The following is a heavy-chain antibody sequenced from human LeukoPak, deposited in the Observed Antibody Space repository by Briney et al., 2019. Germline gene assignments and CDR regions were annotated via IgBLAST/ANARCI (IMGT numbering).Heavy chain of an antibody. V-gene: IGHV3-11*04. D-gene: IGHD4-17*01. CDR1: GFTFSDYY. J-gene: IGHJ4*02. CDR2: ISSSGSTI. Sequence: GGSLRLSCVASGFTFSDYYMSWIRQAPGKGPEWVSYISSSGSTIYYADSVKGRFTISRDNAKNSLYLQMNSLRAEDTAVYYCARLNYGDYGTFDYWGQGTLVTVSS. CDR3: ARLNYGDYGTFDY.